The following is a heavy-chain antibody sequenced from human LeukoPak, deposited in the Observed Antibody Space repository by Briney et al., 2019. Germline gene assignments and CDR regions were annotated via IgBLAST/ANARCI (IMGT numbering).Heavy chain of an antibody. V-gene: IGHV4-59*01. Sequence: PSETLSLTCTVSGGSISDYYWSWIRQPPGQKLEWIGYIYSSGSTNYNPSLKSRVTFSADTSKNQFSLKLGSVTAADTAVYYCARVSKRSGTTGSWGQGTLVTVSS. D-gene: IGHD1-14*01. J-gene: IGHJ5*02. CDR2: IYSSGST. CDR1: GGSISDYY. CDR3: ARVSKRSGTTGS.